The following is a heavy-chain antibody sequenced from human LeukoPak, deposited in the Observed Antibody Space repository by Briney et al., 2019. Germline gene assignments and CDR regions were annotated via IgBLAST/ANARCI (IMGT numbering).Heavy chain of an antibody. Sequence: PGGSLRLSCTASGFSFSTYSMTWVRQGPGKGLEWVSSIYNSGSKTSYADSVKGRFTISRDNSKNTLYLQMNSLTAEDTAIYYCSKDVVPDSGWDLDYWGQGTLVTVSS. CDR2: IYNSGSKT. J-gene: IGHJ4*02. D-gene: IGHD6-19*01. CDR3: SKDVVPDSGWDLDY. V-gene: IGHV3-23*05. CDR1: GFSFSTYS.